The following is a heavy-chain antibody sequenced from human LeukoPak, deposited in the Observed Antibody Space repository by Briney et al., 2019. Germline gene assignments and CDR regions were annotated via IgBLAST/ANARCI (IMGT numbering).Heavy chain of an antibody. Sequence: GGSLRLSCAASGFTFSSYWMSWVRQAPGKGLEWVANINLDGREKYHVDSVKGRFTISRDNAKNSLYLQMNSLRAEDTAVYYCARSPRYYFDYWGQGTLVTVSS. V-gene: IGHV3-7*03. CDR1: GFTFSSYW. CDR3: ARSPRYYFDY. J-gene: IGHJ4*02. CDR2: INLDGREK.